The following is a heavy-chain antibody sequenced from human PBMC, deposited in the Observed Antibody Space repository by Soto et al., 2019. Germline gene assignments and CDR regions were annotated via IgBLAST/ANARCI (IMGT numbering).Heavy chain of an antibody. D-gene: IGHD3-16*01. J-gene: IGHJ4*02. Sequence: GGSLRLSCAASGFTFDDHAMHWVRQAPGKGLEWVSGISWNSGSIGYADSVKGRFTISRDNAKNSLYLQMNSLRAEDTALYYCAKYGKPGFWGYFDYWGQGTLVTVSS. CDR3: AKYGKPGFWGYFDY. V-gene: IGHV3-9*01. CDR2: ISWNSGSI. CDR1: GFTFDDHA.